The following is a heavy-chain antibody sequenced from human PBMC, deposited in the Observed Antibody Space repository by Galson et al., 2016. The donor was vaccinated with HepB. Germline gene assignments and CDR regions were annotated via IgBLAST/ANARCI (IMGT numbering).Heavy chain of an antibody. V-gene: IGHV2-5*02. J-gene: IGHJ2*01. CDR1: GFSLSASGVA. Sequence: PALVKPTQTLTLTCTFSGFSLSASGVAVGWIRQPPGKALEWLALIFWDDEKLYSPSLQTRLTITKDTSKKQVVLTTTNMDPADTATYYCAHRGGLFPYWYFDFWGRGTLVAVSS. CDR2: IFWDDEK. CDR3: AHRGGLFPYWYFDF. D-gene: IGHD2-21*01.